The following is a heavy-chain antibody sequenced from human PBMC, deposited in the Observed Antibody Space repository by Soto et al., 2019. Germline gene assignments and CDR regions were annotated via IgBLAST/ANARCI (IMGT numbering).Heavy chain of an antibody. Sequence: LRLSCAASGFTFSSYGMHWVRQAPGKGLEWVAFISFDGANKYYADSVKGRFTISRDNSKNTLYLQMNSLRAEDTAVYYCASRVPHGTYGAPYFQHWGQGTLVTVSS. J-gene: IGHJ1*01. V-gene: IGHV3-30*03. D-gene: IGHD1-26*01. CDR1: GFTFSSYG. CDR3: ASRVPHGTYGAPYFQH. CDR2: ISFDGANK.